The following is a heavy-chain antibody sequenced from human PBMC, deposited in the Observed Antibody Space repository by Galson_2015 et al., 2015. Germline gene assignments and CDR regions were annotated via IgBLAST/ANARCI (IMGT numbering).Heavy chain of an antibody. V-gene: IGHV1-18*01. CDR3: AEDQDYYGSGSSGWFDP. CDR1: GYGFTSYG. J-gene: IGHJ5*02. D-gene: IGHD3-10*01. Sequence: SVKVSCKASGYGFTSYGINWVRQAPGQGLEWVGWISGYNGNTNYAQKLQDRVTMTTDTSTSTAYMELRSLRSDDTAVYYCAEDQDYYGSGSSGWFDPWGQGTLVIVSS. CDR2: ISGYNGNT.